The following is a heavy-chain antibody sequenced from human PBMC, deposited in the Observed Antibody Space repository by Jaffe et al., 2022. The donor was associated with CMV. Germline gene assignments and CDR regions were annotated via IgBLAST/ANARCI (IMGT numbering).Heavy chain of an antibody. CDR3: ARDASYYDSSAETTYYYYYMDV. V-gene: IGHV1-2*04. CDR2: INPNSGGT. Sequence: QVQLVQSGAEVKKPGASVKVSCKASGYTFTGYYMHWVRQAPGQGLEWMGWINPNSGGTNYAQKFQGWVTMTRDTSISTAYMELSRLRSDDTAVYYCARDASYYDSSAETTYYYYYMDVWGKGTTVTVSS. J-gene: IGHJ6*03. D-gene: IGHD3-22*01. CDR1: GYTFTGYY.